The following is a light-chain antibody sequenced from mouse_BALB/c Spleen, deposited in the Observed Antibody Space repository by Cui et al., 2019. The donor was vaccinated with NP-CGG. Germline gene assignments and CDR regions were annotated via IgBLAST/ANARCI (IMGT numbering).Light chain of an antibody. Sequence: AVLTPEPALTTSPGETVTLTCRSSTGAVTTSNYANWVQEKPNHLFPGLIGGTINRAPGVPASFSGSLIGDKAALTITGAQTEDEAIYFCALWYSNHWVFGGGTKLTVL. CDR1: TGAVTTSNY. CDR2: GTI. J-gene: IGLJ1*01. CDR3: ALWYSNHWV. V-gene: IGLV1*01.